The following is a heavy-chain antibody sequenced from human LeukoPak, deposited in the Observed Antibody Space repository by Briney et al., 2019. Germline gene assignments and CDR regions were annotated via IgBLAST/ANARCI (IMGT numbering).Heavy chain of an antibody. Sequence: PSETLSLTCAVSGGSFIGYYWRWIRQPPGKGLEWIGEINHSGSTNYNPSLKSRVTISVDTSKNQCSLKLSSVTAADTAVYYCARGTMTTVTYYFYYLGQGTLVTVSS. D-gene: IGHD4-17*01. CDR1: GGSFIGYY. CDR2: INHSGST. V-gene: IGHV4-34*01. CDR3: ARGTMTTVTYYFYY. J-gene: IGHJ4*02.